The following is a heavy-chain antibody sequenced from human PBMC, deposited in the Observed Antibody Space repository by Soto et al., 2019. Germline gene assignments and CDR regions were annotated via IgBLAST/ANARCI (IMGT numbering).Heavy chain of an antibody. J-gene: IGHJ4*02. D-gene: IGHD6-13*01. CDR3: ARWAWGDYSSSWAWGGYFDY. V-gene: IGHV4-59*01. CDR2: IYYSGST. CDR1: GGSISSYY. Sequence: QVQLQESGPGLVKPSETLSLTCTVSGGSISSYYWSWMRQPPGKGLEWIGYIYYSGSTNYNPSLKSRVTIAVDTSKIQFSLKLSSVTAADTAVYYCARWAWGDYSSSWAWGGYFDYWGQGTLVTVSS.